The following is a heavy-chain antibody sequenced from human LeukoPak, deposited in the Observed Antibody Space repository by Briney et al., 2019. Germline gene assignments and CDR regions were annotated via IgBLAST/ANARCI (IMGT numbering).Heavy chain of an antibody. V-gene: IGHV1-46*01. CDR1: GYTFTSYY. D-gene: IGHD3-9*01. J-gene: IGHJ5*02. CDR2: INPSGGST. Sequence: GASVKVSCKASGYTFTSYYMHWVRQAPGQGLEWMGLINPSGGSTSYAQKFQGRVTMTRDTSTSTVYMELSSLRSEDTAVYYCARESRYFDWVNWFDPWGQGTLVTGSS. CDR3: ARESRYFDWVNWFDP.